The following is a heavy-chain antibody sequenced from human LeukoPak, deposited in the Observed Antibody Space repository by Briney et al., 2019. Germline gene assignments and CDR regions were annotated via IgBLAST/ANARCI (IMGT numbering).Heavy chain of an antibody. CDR3: ARGRITMIVVVTLYYYYYYMDV. J-gene: IGHJ6*03. Sequence: SETLSLTCAVYGGSFSGYYWSWIRQPPGKGLEWIGEINHSGSTNYNPSLKSRVTISVDTSKNQFSLKLSSVTAADTAVHYCARGRITMIVVVTLYYYYYYMDVWGKGTTVTVSS. V-gene: IGHV4-34*01. CDR1: GGSFSGYY. CDR2: INHSGST. D-gene: IGHD3-22*01.